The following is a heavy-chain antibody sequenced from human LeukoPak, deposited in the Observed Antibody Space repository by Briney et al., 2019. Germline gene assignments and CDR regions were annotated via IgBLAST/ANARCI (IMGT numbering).Heavy chain of an antibody. V-gene: IGHV3-23*01. Sequence: GGSLRLSCAASGFTFSSYAMSWVRQAPGKGLEWVSAISGSGGSTYYADSVKGRFTISRDNSKNTLYLQMDSLRAEDTAVYYCAKDRPSEGYCSSTSCYPDYWGQGTLVTVSS. D-gene: IGHD2-2*01. CDR3: AKDRPSEGYCSSTSCYPDY. J-gene: IGHJ4*02. CDR1: GFTFSSYA. CDR2: ISGSGGST.